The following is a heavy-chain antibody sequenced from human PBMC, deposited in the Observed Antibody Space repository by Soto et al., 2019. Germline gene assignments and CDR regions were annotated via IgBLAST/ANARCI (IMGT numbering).Heavy chain of an antibody. D-gene: IGHD3-3*01. CDR1: GGSISYY. V-gene: IGHV4-4*07. CDR2: IYTSGST. Sequence: PSETLSLTCTVSGGSISYYWSWTRQPAGKGLEWIGRIYTSGSTNYNPSLKSRVTMSIDTSKNQFSLKLTSVTAADTAVYFCARGIVDFWSGRHYFDYWGQGTLVTVSS. CDR3: ARGIVDFWSGRHYFDY. J-gene: IGHJ4*02.